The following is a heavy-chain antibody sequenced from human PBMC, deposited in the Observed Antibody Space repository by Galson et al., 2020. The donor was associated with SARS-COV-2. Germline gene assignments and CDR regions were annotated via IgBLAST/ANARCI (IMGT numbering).Heavy chain of an antibody. V-gene: IGHV3-48*02. CDR1: GLTFSSYN. J-gene: IGHJ6*02. Sequence: GESLKISCAASGLTFSSYNMDWVRQAPGKGLEWVSYINIISSDIYYADSVKGRFTISRDNAENSLYLQMNSLRDEDTAVYYCARDFSRGMDVWGQGTTVTVSS. CDR3: ARDFSRGMDV. CDR2: INIISSDI. D-gene: IGHD3-3*01.